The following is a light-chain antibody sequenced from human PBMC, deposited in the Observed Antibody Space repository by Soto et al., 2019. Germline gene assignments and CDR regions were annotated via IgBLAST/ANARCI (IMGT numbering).Light chain of an antibody. J-gene: IGLJ3*02. CDR1: SSDVGGYNY. CDR3: CAYAGSYTYWV. CDR2: DVS. Sequence: QSVLTQPRSVSGSPGQSVTISCTGTSSDVGGYNYVSWYQQHPGKAPKLMIYDVSKRPSGVPDRFSGSKSGNTASLTISGLQAEDEDDYYFCAYAGSYTYWVFGGGTKVTVL. V-gene: IGLV2-11*01.